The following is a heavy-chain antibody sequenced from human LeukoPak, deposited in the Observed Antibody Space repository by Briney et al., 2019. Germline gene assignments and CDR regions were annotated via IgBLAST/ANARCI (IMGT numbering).Heavy chain of an antibody. CDR2: ISVDGGGT. J-gene: IGHJ4*02. Sequence: GGSLRLSCAASGFTFSMYAMSWVRQAQGKGLEWVSVISVDGGGTYYADSVKGRFTISRDNSKSTLYLQMNSLRAEDTAVYYCAKDSVGVAGPDYWGQGSLVTVSS. CDR1: GFTFSMYA. V-gene: IGHV3-23*01. D-gene: IGHD6-19*01. CDR3: AKDSVGVAGPDY.